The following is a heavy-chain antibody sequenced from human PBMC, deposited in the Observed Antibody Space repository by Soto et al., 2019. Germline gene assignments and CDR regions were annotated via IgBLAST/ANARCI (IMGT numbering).Heavy chain of an antibody. CDR1: GYTFTNNW. J-gene: IGHJ5*02. V-gene: IGHV1-46*01. CDR2: INPNTGYA. Sequence: QVQLVQSGAEVKKPGASVRVSCKAAGYTFTNNWMHWVRQAPGQGLEWMGVINPNTGYAVYAQKFQGRVTLTRDTSTSTFNIELSGLRSEDTAIYYCARDHSQQTSWWFDPWGQGTLVTVSS. CDR3: ARDHSQQTSWWFDP. D-gene: IGHD2-21*01.